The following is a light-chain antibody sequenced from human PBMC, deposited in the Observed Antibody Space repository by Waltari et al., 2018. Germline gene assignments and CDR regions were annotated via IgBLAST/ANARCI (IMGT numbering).Light chain of an antibody. V-gene: IGLV2-14*03. Sequence: QSALTQPASVSGSPGQSITISCTGTSSDVGGYNFVSWYQQYPGKAPKLVIYDVSARASGASDRFSGSKSGNTASLVIAGLQPEDEADYYCSSYTATRHYVFGTGTKVAVL. CDR1: SSDVGGYNF. CDR3: SSYTATRHYV. J-gene: IGLJ1*01. CDR2: DVS.